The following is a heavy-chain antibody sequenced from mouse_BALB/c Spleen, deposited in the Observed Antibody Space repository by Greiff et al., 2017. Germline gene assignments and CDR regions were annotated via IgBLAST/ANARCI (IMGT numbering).Heavy chain of an antibody. CDR2: IWGDGST. V-gene: IGHV2-6-7*01. J-gene: IGHJ4*01. Sequence: QVQLKQSGPGLVAPSQSLSITCTVSGFSLTGYGVNWVRQPPGKGLEWLGMIWGDGSTDYNSALKSRLSISKDNSKSQVFLKMNSLQTDDTARYYCAKYGNYEAMDYWGQGTSVTVSS. D-gene: IGHD2-10*02. CDR1: GFSLTGYG. CDR3: AKYGNYEAMDY.